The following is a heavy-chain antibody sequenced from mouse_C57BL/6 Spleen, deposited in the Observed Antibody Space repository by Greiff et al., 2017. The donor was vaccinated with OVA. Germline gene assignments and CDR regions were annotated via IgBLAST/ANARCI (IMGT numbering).Heavy chain of an antibody. Sequence: VKLVESGPELVKPGASVKISCKASGYAFSSSWMNWVKQRPGKGLEWIGRIYPGDGDTNYNGKFKGKATLTADKSSSTAYLQLSSLTSEDSAVYFCARSDYYGSFFDYWGQGTTLTVSS. D-gene: IGHD1-1*01. CDR1: GYAFSSSW. CDR3: ARSDYYGSFFDY. J-gene: IGHJ2*01. CDR2: IYPGDGDT. V-gene: IGHV1-82*01.